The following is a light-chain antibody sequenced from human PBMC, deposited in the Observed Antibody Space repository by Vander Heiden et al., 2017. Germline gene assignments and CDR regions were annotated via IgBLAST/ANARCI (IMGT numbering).Light chain of an antibody. CDR1: NIGTKG. V-gene: IGLV3-21*02. CDR3: QVWDSSSDHPYV. CDR2: DDS. J-gene: IGLJ1*01. Sequence: SSVLTQPPPVSVAPGQTDRITCGGHNIGTKGVHWYQQKPGQAPGLVVYDDSDRPSGIPERFSGSNSGNTATPTISRVEAGDEADDYCQVWDSSSDHPYVFGTGTKLTVL.